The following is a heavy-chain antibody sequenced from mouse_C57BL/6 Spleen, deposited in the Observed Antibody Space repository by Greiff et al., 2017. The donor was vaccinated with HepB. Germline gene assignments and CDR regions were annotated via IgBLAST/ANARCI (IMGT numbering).Heavy chain of an antibody. CDR3: AKGITTVVARNAMDY. D-gene: IGHD1-1*01. CDR1: GFTFSDYG. V-gene: IGHV5-17*01. J-gene: IGHJ4*01. Sequence: DVKLVESGGGLVKPGGSLKLSCAASGFTFSDYGMHWVRQAPEKGLEWVAYISSGSSTIYYADTVKGRFTISRDNAKNTLFLQMTSLRSEDTAMYYCAKGITTVVARNAMDYWGQGTSVTVSS. CDR2: ISSGSSTI.